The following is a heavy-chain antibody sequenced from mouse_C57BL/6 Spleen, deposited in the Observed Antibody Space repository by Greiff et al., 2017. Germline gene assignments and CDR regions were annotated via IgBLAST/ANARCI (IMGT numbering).Heavy chain of an antibody. V-gene: IGHV1-80*01. CDR1: GYAFSSYW. J-gene: IGHJ2*01. CDR2: IYPGDGDT. CDR3: ARVSYYGSSYHYFDY. Sequence: VKLVESGAELVKPGASVKISCKASGYAFSSYWMNWVKQRPGKGLEWIGQIYPGDGDTNYNGKFKGKATLTADKSSSTAYMQLSSLTSEDSAVYFCARVSYYGSSYHYFDYWGQGTTLTVSS. D-gene: IGHD1-1*01.